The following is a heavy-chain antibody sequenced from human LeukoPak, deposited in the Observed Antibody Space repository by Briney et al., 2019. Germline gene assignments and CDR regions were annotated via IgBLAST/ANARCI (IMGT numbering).Heavy chain of an antibody. Sequence: SETLSLTCTVSGGSISSYYWSWIRQPPGKGLEWIGYIYYSGSTNYNPSLKSRVTISVDTSKNQFSLKLSSVTAADTAVYYCAGGWSGSYYDFWSGYYTGNWFDPWGQGTLVTVSS. D-gene: IGHD3-3*01. J-gene: IGHJ5*02. CDR2: IYYSGST. CDR3: AGGWSGSYYDFWSGYYTGNWFDP. CDR1: GGSISSYY. V-gene: IGHV4-59*01.